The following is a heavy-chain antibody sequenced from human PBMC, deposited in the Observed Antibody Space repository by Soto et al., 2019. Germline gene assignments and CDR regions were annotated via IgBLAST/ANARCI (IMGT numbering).Heavy chain of an antibody. J-gene: IGHJ4*02. CDR2: ISGSGGST. Sequence: GGSLRLSCAASGFTFSSYAMSWVRQAPGKGLEWVSAISGSGGSTYYADSVKGRFTISRDNSKNTLYLQMNSLRAEDTAVYYCAKVEYCSSTSCYSPEGLGPYFDYWGQGTLVTVSS. D-gene: IGHD2-2*01. CDR1: GFTFSSYA. V-gene: IGHV3-23*01. CDR3: AKVEYCSSTSCYSPEGLGPYFDY.